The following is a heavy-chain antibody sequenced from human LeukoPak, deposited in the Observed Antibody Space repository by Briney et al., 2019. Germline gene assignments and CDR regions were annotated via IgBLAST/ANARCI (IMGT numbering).Heavy chain of an antibody. J-gene: IGHJ3*02. V-gene: IGHV4-59*01. CDR3: AAGTMIVVASPDAAFDI. D-gene: IGHD3-22*01. Sequence: SETLSLTCTVSGGSISSYYWSWIRRPPGKGLEWIGYIYYSGSTNYNPSLKSRVTISVDTSKNQFSLKLSSVTAADTAVYYCAAGTMIVVASPDAAFDIWGQGTMVTVSS. CDR2: IYYSGST. CDR1: GGSISSYY.